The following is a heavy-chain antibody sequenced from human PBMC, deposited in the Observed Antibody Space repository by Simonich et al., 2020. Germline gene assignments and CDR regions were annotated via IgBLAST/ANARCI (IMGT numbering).Heavy chain of an antibody. J-gene: IGHJ6*02. Sequence: QVQLQESGPGLVKPSETLSLTCAVSGYSISSGYYWGWIRQPLGKGLEWLGCIYHSGGTYYNPSLKSRVTIAVDTSKNQFSLKLSSVTAADTAVYYCARVGYSNYYYYGMDVWGQGTTVTVSS. CDR1: GYSISSGYY. V-gene: IGHV4-38-2*01. D-gene: IGHD6-13*01. CDR3: ARVGYSNYYYYGMDV. CDR2: IYHSGGT.